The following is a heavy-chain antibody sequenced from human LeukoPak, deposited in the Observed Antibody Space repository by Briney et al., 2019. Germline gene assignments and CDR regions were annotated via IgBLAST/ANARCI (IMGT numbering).Heavy chain of an antibody. CDR3: ARDKGEVRADYYYMDV. CDR1: GYTFTGYY. D-gene: IGHD3-10*01. J-gene: IGHJ6*03. V-gene: IGHV1-46*01. Sequence: GASVKVSCKASGYTFTGYYMHWVRQAPGQGLEWMGIINPSSSNTSYAQKFQGRVTMTRDTSTSTVYMELSGLRSEDTAVYYCARDKGEVRADYYYMDVWGKGTTVTVSS. CDR2: INPSSSNT.